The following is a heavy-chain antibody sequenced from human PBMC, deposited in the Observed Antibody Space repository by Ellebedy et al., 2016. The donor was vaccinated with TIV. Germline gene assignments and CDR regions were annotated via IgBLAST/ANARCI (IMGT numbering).Heavy chain of an antibody. CDR2: INTDGRTI. V-gene: IGHV3-74*01. CDR3: ARGESSSWYPLGYYGMDV. CDR1: GFIFSSYW. D-gene: IGHD6-13*01. J-gene: IGHJ6*02. Sequence: GESLKISCAASGFIFSSYWMPWVRQAPRKGLGWVSRINTDGRTIDYADSVKGRFTISRDNAKNSLYLQMNSLRAEDTDVYYCARGESSSWYPLGYYGMDVWGQGTTVTVSS.